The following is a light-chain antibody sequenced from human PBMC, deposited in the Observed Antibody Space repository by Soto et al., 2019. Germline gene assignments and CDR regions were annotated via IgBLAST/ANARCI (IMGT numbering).Light chain of an antibody. Sequence: EIVMTQSPATLSVSPGEKATLSCRASQNVTATLAWYQQKPGQAPRLLIYGASTRPTGVPARFSGIGSGTEFTLTIMSLQAEDFAVYLGQQYNNWPLTFGGGTKVEIK. CDR3: QQYNNWPLT. CDR2: GAS. J-gene: IGKJ4*01. CDR1: QNVTAT. V-gene: IGKV3-15*01.